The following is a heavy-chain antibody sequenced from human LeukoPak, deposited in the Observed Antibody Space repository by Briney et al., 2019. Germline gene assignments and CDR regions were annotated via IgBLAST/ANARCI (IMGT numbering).Heavy chain of an antibody. CDR1: GVSISSYY. Sequence: PSETLSLTCTASGVSISSYYWSWIRQPPGKGLGWIGYIYYSGSTNHNPSLKSRVTISVDTSKKQFSLKLSSVTAADTAVYYCARGELRVGATAFDYWGQGTLVTVSS. CDR2: IYYSGST. J-gene: IGHJ4*02. CDR3: ARGELRVGATAFDY. D-gene: IGHD1-26*01. V-gene: IGHV4-59*01.